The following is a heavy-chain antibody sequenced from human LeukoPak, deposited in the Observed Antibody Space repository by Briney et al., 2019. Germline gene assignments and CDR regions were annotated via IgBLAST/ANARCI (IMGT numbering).Heavy chain of an antibody. D-gene: IGHD3-22*01. V-gene: IGHV4-61*02. CDR3: ARKPIVNSAWYYFDY. Sequence: SETLSLTCTVSGGSISSGSYYWSWIRQPAGKGLEWIGRIYTSGSTNYNPSLKSRVTISVDTSKNQFSLKLSSVTAADTAVYYCARKPIVNSAWYYFDYWGQGTLVTVSS. J-gene: IGHJ4*02. CDR2: IYTSGST. CDR1: GGSISSGSYY.